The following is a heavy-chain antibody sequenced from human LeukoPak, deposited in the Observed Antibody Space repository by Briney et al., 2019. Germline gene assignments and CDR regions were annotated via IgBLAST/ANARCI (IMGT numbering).Heavy chain of an antibody. V-gene: IGHV5-51*01. CDR3: ARHDSALGYSVNDFARWPDY. CDR2: IYPGDSDT. D-gene: IGHD5/OR15-5a*01. CDR1: GYSFNTYW. J-gene: IGHJ4*02. Sequence: GESLKISCKGSGYSFNTYWIGWVRQMPGKGLEWMGIIYPGDSDTRYSPSFQGHVTISADSSSSAAYLQWSSLKASDTAMYYCARHDSALGYSVNDFARWPDYWGQGTLVTVSS.